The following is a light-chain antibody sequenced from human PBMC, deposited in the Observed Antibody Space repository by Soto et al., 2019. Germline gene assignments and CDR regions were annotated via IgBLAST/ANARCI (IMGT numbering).Light chain of an antibody. V-gene: IGLV1-44*01. Sequence: QSVLTQPPSASGTPGQRVTISCSGSTSNIGSNTVSWYQQFPGTAPKLLIYNSNQRPSGVPDRFSGSKSGTSASLAISGLQSEDEADYFCASWDDSLDGVVFGGGTKLTVL. CDR2: NSN. J-gene: IGLJ2*01. CDR1: TSNIGSNT. CDR3: ASWDDSLDGVV.